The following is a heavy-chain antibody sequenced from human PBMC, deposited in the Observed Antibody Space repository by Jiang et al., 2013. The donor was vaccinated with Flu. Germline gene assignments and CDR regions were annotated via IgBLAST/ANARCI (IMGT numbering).Heavy chain of an antibody. CDR3: TTGMITFGGVIKY. CDR1: GFTFSNAW. Sequence: PGGSLRLSCVASGFTFSNAWMTWVRQAPGKGLEWLGLIRSKTDGETTDYAAPVKGRFTISRDDSKNTLYLQMNSLKTEDTAVYYCTTGMITFGGVIKYWGQGTLVTVSS. J-gene: IGHJ4*02. V-gene: IGHV3-15*01. CDR2: IRSKTDGETT. D-gene: IGHD3-16*02.